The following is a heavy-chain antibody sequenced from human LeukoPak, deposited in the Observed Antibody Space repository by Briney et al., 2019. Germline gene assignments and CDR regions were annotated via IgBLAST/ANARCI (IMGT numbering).Heavy chain of an antibody. D-gene: IGHD3-16*01. CDR2: IYTSGST. Sequence: SETLSLTCTVSGGSISSGSYYWSWIRQPAGKGLEWIGRIYTSGSTNYNPSLKSRVTISVDTSKNQFSLKLSSVTAADTAVYYCARVGLEWGSYYYYCMDVWGKGTTVTVSS. V-gene: IGHV4-61*02. CDR3: ARVGLEWGSYYYYCMDV. J-gene: IGHJ6*03. CDR1: GGSISSGSYY.